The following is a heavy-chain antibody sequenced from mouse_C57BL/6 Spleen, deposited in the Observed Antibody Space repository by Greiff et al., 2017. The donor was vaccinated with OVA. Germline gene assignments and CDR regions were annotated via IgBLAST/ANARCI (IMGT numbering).Heavy chain of an antibody. Sequence: VQLQQSGAELVRPGASVKLSCTASGFNIKDYYMHWVKQRPEQGLEWIGRIDPEDGDTEYAPKFQGKATMTADTSSNTAYLQLSSLTSEDTAVYYCTTAYYSNPAWFAYWGQGTLVTVSA. CDR1: GFNIKDYY. J-gene: IGHJ3*01. CDR2: IDPEDGDT. V-gene: IGHV14-1*01. CDR3: TTAYYSNPAWFAY. D-gene: IGHD2-5*01.